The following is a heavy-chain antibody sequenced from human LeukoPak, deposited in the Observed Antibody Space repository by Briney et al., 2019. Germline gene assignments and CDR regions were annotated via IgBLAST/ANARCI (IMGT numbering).Heavy chain of an antibody. D-gene: IGHD6-19*01. CDR2: IIPIFGTA. CDR1: GGTFSSYA. CDR3: ASDNMAVAGPFDC. J-gene: IGHJ4*02. V-gene: IGHV1-69*01. Sequence: SVKVSCKASGGTFSSYAISWVRQAPGQGLEWMGGIIPIFGTANYAQKFQGRVTITADESTSTAYMELSSLRSEDTAVYYCASDNMAVAGPFDCWGQGTLVTVSS.